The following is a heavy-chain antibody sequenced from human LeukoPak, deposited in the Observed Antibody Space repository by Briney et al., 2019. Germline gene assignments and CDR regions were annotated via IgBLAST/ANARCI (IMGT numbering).Heavy chain of an antibody. CDR3: AKDARNYYGSGSYYTLDY. D-gene: IGHD3-10*01. J-gene: IGHJ4*02. V-gene: IGHV3-30*18. CDR1: GFTFSSYG. Sequence: GRSLRLSCAASGFTFSSYGMHWVRQAPGKGLEWVAVISYDGSNKYCADSVKGRFTISRDNSKNTLYLQINSLRAEDTAVYYCAKDARNYYGSGSYYTLDYWGQGTLVTVSS. CDR2: ISYDGSNK.